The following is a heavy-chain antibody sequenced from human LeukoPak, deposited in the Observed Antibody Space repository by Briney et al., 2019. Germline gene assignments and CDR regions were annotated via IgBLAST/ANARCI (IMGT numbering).Heavy chain of an antibody. Sequence: GGSLRLSCVGSGFTFRSHAMSWVRQAPEKGLEFVSGIYENGGTTYYADSVKGRFTISRDNSKNTLYLQMNSLRAEDTAVYYCAKVLTRWCMDVWGQGTTVTVSS. V-gene: IGHV3-23*01. CDR2: IYENGGTT. CDR3: AKVLTRWCMDV. CDR1: GFTFRSHA. D-gene: IGHD3-9*01. J-gene: IGHJ6*02.